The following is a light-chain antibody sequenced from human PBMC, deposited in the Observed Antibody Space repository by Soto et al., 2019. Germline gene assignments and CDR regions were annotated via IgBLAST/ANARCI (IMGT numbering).Light chain of an antibody. V-gene: IGLV2-14*01. CDR1: SSDIGGYNY. CDR2: DVS. J-gene: IGLJ2*01. Sequence: QSALTPPASVSESPGRPISIPCTGTSSDIGGYNYVSWYQQHPGKAPKLMIYDVSNRPSGVSNRFFGSKSGNTASLTISGLQAEDGADYYCSSYTSSGAVVFGGGTKLTVL. CDR3: SSYTSSGAVV.